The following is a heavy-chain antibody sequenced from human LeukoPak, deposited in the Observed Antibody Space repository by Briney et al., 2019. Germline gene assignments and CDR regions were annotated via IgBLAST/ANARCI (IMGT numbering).Heavy chain of an antibody. CDR3: AKDDIVVVPAAPKVPYYYYYGMDV. D-gene: IGHD2-2*01. Sequence: GGSLRLSCAASGFTFSSYATSWVRQAPGKGLEWVSAISGSGGSTYYADSVKGRFTISRDNSKNTLYLQMNSLRAEDTAVYYCAKDDIVVVPAAPKVPYYYYYGMDVWGQGTTVTVSS. V-gene: IGHV3-23*01. CDR2: ISGSGGST. J-gene: IGHJ6*02. CDR1: GFTFSSYA.